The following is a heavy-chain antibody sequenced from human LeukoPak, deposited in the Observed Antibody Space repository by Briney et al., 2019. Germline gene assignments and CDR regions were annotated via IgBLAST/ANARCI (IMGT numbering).Heavy chain of an antibody. V-gene: IGHV4-34*01. CDR1: GGSFSGFY. Sequence: SETLSLTCAVYGGSFSGFYWNWIRQPPGKGLEWIGEIDHSGSTNYNPPLKSRVTISVDTSKNQFSLKLSSVTAADTAVYYCARGGWLRPFDYWGQGTLVTVSS. D-gene: IGHD5-12*01. CDR2: IDHSGST. J-gene: IGHJ4*02. CDR3: ARGGWLRPFDY.